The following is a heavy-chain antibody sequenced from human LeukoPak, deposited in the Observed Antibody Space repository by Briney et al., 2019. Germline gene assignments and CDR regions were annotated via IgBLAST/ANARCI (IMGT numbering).Heavy chain of an antibody. Sequence: SETLSLTYTVSGGSISSYYWSWIRQPPGKGLEWIGYIYYSGSTNYNPSLKSRVTISVDTSKNQFSLKLSSVTAADTAVYYCARELGRRPVYYMDVWGKGTTVTVSS. D-gene: IGHD1-1*01. V-gene: IGHV4-59*01. CDR3: ARELGRRPVYYMDV. CDR2: IYYSGST. CDR1: GGSISSYY. J-gene: IGHJ6*03.